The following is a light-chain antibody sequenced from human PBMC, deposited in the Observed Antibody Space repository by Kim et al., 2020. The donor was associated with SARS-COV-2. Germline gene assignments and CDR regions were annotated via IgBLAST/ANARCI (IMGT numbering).Light chain of an antibody. CDR2: DAS. CDR1: QSVSSY. CDR3: QQRRA. Sequence: ATLSLSPGERAPLSCRASQSVSSYLAWYQQKPGQAPRLLIYDASNRATGIPARFSGSGSGTDFTLTISSLEPEDFAVYYCQQRRAFGPGTKVDIK. J-gene: IGKJ3*01. V-gene: IGKV3-11*01.